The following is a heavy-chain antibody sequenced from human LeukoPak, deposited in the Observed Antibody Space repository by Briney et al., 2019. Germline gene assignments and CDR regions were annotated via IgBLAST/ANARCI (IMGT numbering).Heavy chain of an antibody. V-gene: IGHV3-21*01. J-gene: IGHJ4*02. CDR2: ISSSSSYI. Sequence: PGGSLRLSCAASGFTFSSYSMNWVRQAPGKGLEWVSSISSSSSYIYYADSVKGRFTISRDNAKNSLYLQMNSLRAEDTAVYYCARDHVDYGGNSAELEGVFDYWGQGTLVSVSS. CDR3: ARDHVDYGGNSAELEGVFDY. D-gene: IGHD4-23*01. CDR1: GFTFSSYS.